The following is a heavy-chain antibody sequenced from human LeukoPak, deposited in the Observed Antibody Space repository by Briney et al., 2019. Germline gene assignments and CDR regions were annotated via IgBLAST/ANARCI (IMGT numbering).Heavy chain of an antibody. CDR2: IRHDGSNK. V-gene: IGHV3-30*02. D-gene: IGHD2-21*02. Sequence: PGGSLRLSCAASGFTFSFYGMYWVRQAPGKGLEWVAFIRHDGSNKYYADSVRGRFIISRDNSKNTLYLQMNSLRGEDTAVYYCATECRDNCSDDCWGQGTLVTVSS. CDR1: GFTFSFYG. CDR3: ATECRDNCSDDC. J-gene: IGHJ4*02.